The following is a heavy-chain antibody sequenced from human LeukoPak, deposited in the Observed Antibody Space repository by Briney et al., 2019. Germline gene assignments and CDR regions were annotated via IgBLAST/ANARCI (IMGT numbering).Heavy chain of an antibody. J-gene: IGHJ4*02. Sequence: KPSETLSLTCTVSGGSISSYYWSWIRQPPGKGLEWIGYIYYGGSTNYNPSLKSRVTISVDTSKNQFSLKLSSVTAADTAVYYCARAQYYDFWSGYYTESFFDYWGQGTLVTVSS. V-gene: IGHV4-59*01. CDR2: IYYGGST. CDR3: ARAQYYDFWSGYYTESFFDY. D-gene: IGHD3-3*01. CDR1: GGSISSYY.